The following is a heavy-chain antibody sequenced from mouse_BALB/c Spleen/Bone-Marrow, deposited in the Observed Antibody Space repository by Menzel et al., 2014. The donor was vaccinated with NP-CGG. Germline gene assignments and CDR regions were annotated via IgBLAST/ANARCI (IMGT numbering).Heavy chain of an antibody. CDR2: IYPGSGNT. V-gene: IGHV1-63*02. J-gene: IGHJ2*01. CDR1: GYAFTNYW. Sequence: QVQLKESGAELVRPGTSAKISCKASGYAFTNYWLGWVKQRPGHGLEWIGDIYPGSGNTYYTEKFKGKATLTADTSSSTAYMQLSSLTSEDSAVYFCARRRSLDYWGQGTILTVSS. CDR3: ARRRSLDY.